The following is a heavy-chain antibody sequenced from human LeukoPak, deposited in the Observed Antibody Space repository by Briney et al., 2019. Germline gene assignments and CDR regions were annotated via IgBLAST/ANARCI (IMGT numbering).Heavy chain of an antibody. CDR2: IIPIFGTA. Sequence: SVKVSCKASGSPFTGYYMHWVRQAPGQGLEWMGGIIPIFGTANYAQKFQGRVTITADESTSTAYMELSSLRSEDTAVYYCARAPYYYDSSGYYDSYYYYMDVWGKGTTVTISS. D-gene: IGHD3-22*01. V-gene: IGHV1-69*13. CDR3: ARAPYYYDSSGYYDSYYYYMDV. CDR1: GSPFTGYY. J-gene: IGHJ6*03.